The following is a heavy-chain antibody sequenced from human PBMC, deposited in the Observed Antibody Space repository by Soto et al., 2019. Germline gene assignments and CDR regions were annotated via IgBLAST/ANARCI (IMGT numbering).Heavy chain of an antibody. CDR1: GGSISSYY. V-gene: IGHV4-59*12. D-gene: IGHD1-26*01. Sequence: SETLPLTCTVSGGSISSYYWSWIRQAPGKGLEWLGYIYDSGSTNYNPSVKSRVTMSVDTSKTQFSLELGCVSAADTAVYYCAREREKEGYYYGMDVWGQGTTVTVSS. J-gene: IGHJ6*02. CDR3: AREREKEGYYYGMDV. CDR2: IYDSGST.